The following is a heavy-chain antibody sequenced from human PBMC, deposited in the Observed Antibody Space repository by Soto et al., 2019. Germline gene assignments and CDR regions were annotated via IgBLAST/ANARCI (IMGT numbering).Heavy chain of an antibody. Sequence: QVQLMQSGAEVKKPGASVKVSCKASGDTFTDYYIHWVRQAPGQGLEWMGTVNPSGGHTTYAQHFLGRVSMTRDTSTSTLDMELPSLTSDDTAIYYCARGGHVVVVTAALDYWGQGTLVTVSS. CDR2: VNPSGGHT. CDR1: GDTFTDYY. CDR3: ARGGHVVVVTAALDY. V-gene: IGHV1-46*01. J-gene: IGHJ4*02. D-gene: IGHD2-21*02.